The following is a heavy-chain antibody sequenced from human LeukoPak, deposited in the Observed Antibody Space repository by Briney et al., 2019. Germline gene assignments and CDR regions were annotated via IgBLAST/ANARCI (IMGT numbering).Heavy chain of an antibody. J-gene: IGHJ6*03. CDR1: GGTFSSYA. D-gene: IGHD2-2*01. V-gene: IGHV1-69*05. CDR2: IIPIFGTA. Sequence: SVKVSCKASGGTFSSYAISWVRQAPGQGLEWMGGIIPIFGTANYAQKFQGRVTITTDESTSTAYMELSSLRSEDTAVYYCAVGYCSSTRCPDYYYYMDVWGKGTTVTVSS. CDR3: AVGYCSSTRCPDYYYYMDV.